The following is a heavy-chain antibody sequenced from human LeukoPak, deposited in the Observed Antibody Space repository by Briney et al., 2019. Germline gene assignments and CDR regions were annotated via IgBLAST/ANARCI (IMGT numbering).Heavy chain of an antibody. V-gene: IGHV1-8*01. CDR1: GYTFRIHD. Sequence: ASVKVSCKASGYTFRIHDINWVRQARGQGLEWMGWVSPKTGRTGYAQKFQGRVYMTTNASLSTAYMELSSLRSDDTAVYFCARESERNDGWFDPWGQGTLVTVSS. J-gene: IGHJ5*02. CDR3: ARESERNDGWFDP. D-gene: IGHD1-1*01. CDR2: VSPKTGRT.